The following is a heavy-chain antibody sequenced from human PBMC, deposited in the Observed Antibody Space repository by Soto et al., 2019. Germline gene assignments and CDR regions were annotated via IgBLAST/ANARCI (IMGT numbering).Heavy chain of an antibody. CDR3: ARAPRLGEPRAGGYYYGMDV. Sequence: EVQLVESGGGLVQPGGSLRLSCAASGFTFSSYSMNWVRQAPGKGLEWVSYISSGSNTIYYADSVKGRFTISRDNAKNSLYLQLNSLRDEDTAVYYCARAPRLGEPRAGGYYYGMDVWGQGTTVTVSS. V-gene: IGHV3-48*02. D-gene: IGHD3-16*01. CDR1: GFTFSSYS. J-gene: IGHJ6*02. CDR2: ISSGSNTI.